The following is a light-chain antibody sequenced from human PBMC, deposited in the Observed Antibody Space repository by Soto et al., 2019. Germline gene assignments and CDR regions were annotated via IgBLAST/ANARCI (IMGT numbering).Light chain of an antibody. CDR2: YDD. CDR3: GAWDDSLNGWV. V-gene: IGLV1-36*01. J-gene: IGLJ3*02. Sequence: QAVLTQPPSVSEGPGQRVPISCSGSTSNIGKNTVNWYQQLPGEAPKLFIYYDDLLASGVSDRFSGSKSGTSASLAISVLQSEDEADYYCGAWDDSLNGWVFCGGTKLTVL. CDR1: TSNIGKNT.